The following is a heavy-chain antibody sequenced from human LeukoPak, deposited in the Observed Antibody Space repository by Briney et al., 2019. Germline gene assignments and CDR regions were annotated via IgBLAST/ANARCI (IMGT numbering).Heavy chain of an antibody. Sequence: PGGSLRLSCAASGFTFSSYGMHWVRQAPGKGLEWVAVISYDGSNKYYADSVKGRFTISRDNSKNTLYLEMNSLRADDTAVYYCARERSVALDSWGQGTLVTVSS. V-gene: IGHV3-30*03. CDR1: GFTFSSYG. J-gene: IGHJ4*02. CDR2: ISYDGSNK. D-gene: IGHD4-23*01. CDR3: ARERSVALDS.